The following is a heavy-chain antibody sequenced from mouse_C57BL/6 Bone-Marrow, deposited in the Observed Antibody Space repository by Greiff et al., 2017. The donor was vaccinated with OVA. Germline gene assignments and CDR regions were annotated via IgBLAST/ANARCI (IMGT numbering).Heavy chain of an antibody. J-gene: IGHJ3*01. CDR3: ARWGTTVVEGAWFAY. CDR2: IYPYNGVS. CDR1: GYSFTGYY. Sequence: VQLQQSGPELVKPGASVKISCKASGYSFTGYYMHWVKQSHGNILDWIGYIYPYNGVSSYNQKFKGKATLTVDKSSSTAYMQLKSLTSEDSAVYYCARWGTTVVEGAWFAYWGQGTLVTVSA. D-gene: IGHD1-1*01. V-gene: IGHV1-31*01.